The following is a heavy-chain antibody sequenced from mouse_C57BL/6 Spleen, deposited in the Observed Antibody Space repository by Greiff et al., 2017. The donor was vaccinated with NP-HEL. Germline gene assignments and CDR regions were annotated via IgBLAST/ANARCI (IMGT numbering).Heavy chain of an antibody. CDR3: AREGGSDYDDGPGYFDV. J-gene: IGHJ1*03. Sequence: QVQLQQPGAELVMPGASVKLSCKASGYTFTSYWMHWVKQRPGQGLEWIGEIDPSDSYTNYNQKFKGKSTLTVDKSSSTAYMQLSSLTSEDSAVYYCAREGGSDYDDGPGYFDVWGTGTTVTVSS. D-gene: IGHD2-4*01. CDR1: GYTFTSYW. V-gene: IGHV1-69*01. CDR2: IDPSDSYT.